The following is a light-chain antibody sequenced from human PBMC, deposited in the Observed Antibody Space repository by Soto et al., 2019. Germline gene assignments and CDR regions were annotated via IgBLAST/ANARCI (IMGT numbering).Light chain of an antibody. Sequence: SYELTQPPSVSVAPGKTARIPCGGNNIGSKSVHRYQQKPGQAPVLVIYYDSDRPSGIPERFSGSNSGNTATLTISRVEAGDEDDYYCQVWDSSSDPLYVFGTGTKLTVL. V-gene: IGLV3-21*04. CDR2: YDS. J-gene: IGLJ1*01. CDR3: QVWDSSSDPLYV. CDR1: NIGSKS.